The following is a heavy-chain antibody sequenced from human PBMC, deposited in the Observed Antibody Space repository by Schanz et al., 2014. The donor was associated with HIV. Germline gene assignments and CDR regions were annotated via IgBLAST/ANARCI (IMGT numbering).Heavy chain of an antibody. CDR2: ISYDGVRK. CDR3: AKGLTIWLQPPFDY. D-gene: IGHD5-12*01. V-gene: IGHV3-33*05. CDR1: GFSFNNYG. J-gene: IGHJ4*02. Sequence: QVQLVESGGGVVQPGRSLRLSCVASGFSFNNYGMHWVRQAPGKGLEWVAVISYDGVRKYLGDSVKGRFTISRDNSKNTVYLQLKSLRVEDTAVYYCAKGLTIWLQPPFDYWGQGTLVTVSS.